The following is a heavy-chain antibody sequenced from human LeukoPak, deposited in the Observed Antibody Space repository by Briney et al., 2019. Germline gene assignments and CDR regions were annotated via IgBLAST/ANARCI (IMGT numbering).Heavy chain of an antibody. V-gene: IGHV4-39*07. CDR1: GGSISSGPYY. CDR2: IYYGGST. J-gene: IGHJ5*02. D-gene: IGHD2-8*01. Sequence: SETLSLTCTVSGGSISSGPYYWGWIRQPPGQGLEWIGSIYYGGSTHYSPSLKSRLSISVDPSKNQFSLKLSSVTAADTAVYYCARGGGYCTNNVCPPWFDPWGQGALVTVSS. CDR3: ARGGGYCTNNVCPPWFDP.